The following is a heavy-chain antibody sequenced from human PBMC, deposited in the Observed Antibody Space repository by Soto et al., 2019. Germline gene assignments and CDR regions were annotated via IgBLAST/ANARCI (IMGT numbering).Heavy chain of an antibody. J-gene: IGHJ6*02. D-gene: IGHD2-15*01. Sequence: SETLSLTCAVNGGSFSAYYWTWIRQPPGRGLEWIGEIDHSGSTNYNPSLESRVTMSIDTAKNRFSLNVTSVTAADTAVYYCVRGLRYSGMDVWGQGTTVTVSS. V-gene: IGHV4-34*01. CDR2: IDHSGST. CDR1: GGSFSAYY. CDR3: VRGLRYSGMDV.